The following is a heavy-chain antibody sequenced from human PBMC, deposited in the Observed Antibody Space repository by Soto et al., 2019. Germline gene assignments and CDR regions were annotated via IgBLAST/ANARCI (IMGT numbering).Heavy chain of an antibody. CDR3: VRDLDGSGSYYTDY. D-gene: IGHD3-10*01. CDR1: GYTFTGYG. J-gene: IGHJ4*02. CDR2: IATYGDKT. V-gene: IGHV1-18*01. Sequence: VASVKVSCKGSGYTFTGYGITWVRQAPGQGLEWMGRIATYGDKTNYAQKLQGRVTMTTDTSTSTAYMELKSLRSDDTAVYYCVRDLDGSGSYYTDYWGQGTLVTVSS.